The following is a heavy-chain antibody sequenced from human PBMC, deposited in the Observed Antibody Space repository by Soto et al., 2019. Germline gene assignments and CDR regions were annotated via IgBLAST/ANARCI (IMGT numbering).Heavy chain of an antibody. CDR2: ISAYDGQT. J-gene: IGHJ4*02. V-gene: IGHV1-18*01. CDR3: ARSYYGAFDY. CDR1: GYTFTSYA. Sequence: GASVKVSCKASGYTFTSYAMHWVRQAPGQGLEWMGWISAYDGQTDYAQNFEDRVTMTTDTSTSTAYMEMRSLTSDDTAVYFCARSYYGAFDYWGQGTLVTVSS. D-gene: IGHD3-3*01.